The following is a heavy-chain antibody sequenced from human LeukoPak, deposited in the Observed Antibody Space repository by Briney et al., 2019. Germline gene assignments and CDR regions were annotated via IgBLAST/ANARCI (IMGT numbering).Heavy chain of an antibody. CDR3: ARVTYYYDSSGYYYFDY. CDR2: IKQDGSEK. J-gene: IGHJ4*02. CDR1: GFTFSSYE. V-gene: IGHV3-7*01. Sequence: GGSLRLSCAASGFTFSSYEMNWVRQAPGKGLEWVANIKQDGSEKYYVDSVKGRFTISRDSAKNSLYLQMNSLRAEDTAVYYCARVTYYYDSSGYYYFDYWGQGTLVTVSS. D-gene: IGHD3-22*01.